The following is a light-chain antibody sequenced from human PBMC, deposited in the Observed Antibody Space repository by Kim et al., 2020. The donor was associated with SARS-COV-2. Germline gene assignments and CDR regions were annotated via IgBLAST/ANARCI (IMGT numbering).Light chain of an antibody. V-gene: IGLV1-51*01. CDR3: GTWDDTLSAGV. CDR1: TSNFENYY. Sequence: QSVLTQPPSVSAAPGQTVTISCSGTTSNFENYYVSWYQQVPGSAPKLLIFDTNKRPSGIPDRFSGSRSDTSVTLSITGLHAGDEADYYCGTWDDTLSAGVFGGGTQLTVL. J-gene: IGLJ2*01. CDR2: DTN.